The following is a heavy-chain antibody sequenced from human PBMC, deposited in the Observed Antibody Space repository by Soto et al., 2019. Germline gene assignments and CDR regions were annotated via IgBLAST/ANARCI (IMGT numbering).Heavy chain of an antibody. CDR3: AKFPGQSYYDFWSGYYTDFDY. V-gene: IGHV3-30*18. CDR1: GFTFSSYG. J-gene: IGHJ4*02. D-gene: IGHD3-3*01. Sequence: QPGGSLRLSCAASGFTFSSYGMHWVRQAPGKGLEWVAVISYDGSNKYYADSVKGRFTISRDNPKNTLYLQMNSLRAEDTAVYYCAKFPGQSYYDFWSGYYTDFDYWGQGTLVTVSS. CDR2: ISYDGSNK.